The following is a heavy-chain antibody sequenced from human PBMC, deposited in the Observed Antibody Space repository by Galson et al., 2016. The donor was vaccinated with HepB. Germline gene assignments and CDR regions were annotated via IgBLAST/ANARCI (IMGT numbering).Heavy chain of an antibody. Sequence: SVKVSCKASGYTFTSYGISWVRQIPGQGLEWMAWISAYNGNTKYAQKYEGRVTLTTDTPTTTAYMEMRSLRSDDTAVYFCARTATGGYWIGGQGTMVTVSS. D-gene: IGHD4-11*01. CDR3: ARTATGGYWI. J-gene: IGHJ3*02. CDR2: ISAYNGNT. CDR1: GYTFTSYG. V-gene: IGHV1-18*01.